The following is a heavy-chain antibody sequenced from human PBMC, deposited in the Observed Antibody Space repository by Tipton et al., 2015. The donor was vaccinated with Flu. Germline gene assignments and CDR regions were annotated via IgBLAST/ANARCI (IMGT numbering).Heavy chain of an antibody. Sequence: TLSLTCTVSRDSMRSDYFWSWIRQPAGKGLEWIGRIYSGGSTSYNPSLKSRVSISVDVSRNQFSLSLSSVTAADTAVYYCARETRGSKNSAFDIWGQGTAVTVSS. J-gene: IGHJ3*02. CDR2: IYSGGST. CDR3: ARETRGSKNSAFDI. CDR1: RDSMRSDYF. D-gene: IGHD2/OR15-2a*01. V-gene: IGHV4-61*02.